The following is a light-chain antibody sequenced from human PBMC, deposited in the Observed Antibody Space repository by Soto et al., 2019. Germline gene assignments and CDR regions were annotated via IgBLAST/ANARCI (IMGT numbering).Light chain of an antibody. V-gene: IGLV1-44*01. CDR2: SNV. J-gene: IGLJ2*01. CDR3: AAWDDTLKGVI. Sequence: QSVLTQTPSASGTPGQRVSISCPGGRLNIGSNLVNWYQQLPGTAPKLLIYSNVQRPSGVPDRFSGSKSGTSASLAISGLQSEDEADYYCAAWDDTLKGVIFGGGTKVTVL. CDR1: RLNIGSNL.